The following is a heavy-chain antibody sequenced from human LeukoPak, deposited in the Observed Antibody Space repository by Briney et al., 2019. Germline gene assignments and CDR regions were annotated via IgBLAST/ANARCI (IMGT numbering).Heavy chain of an antibody. D-gene: IGHD2-15*01. CDR1: GYTFTSYG. CDR3: ARDSKVVAATAAIPNYMDV. CDR2: ISAYNCNT. V-gene: IGHV1-18*01. J-gene: IGHJ6*03. Sequence: ASVKVSCKASGYTFTSYGIIWVRQAPGQGLDGMGWISAYNCNTNYAQKLQGSVTMTTDTSTNTAYMEMRSLRSDDTAVYSCARDSKVVAATAAIPNYMDVWGKGTTVTVSS.